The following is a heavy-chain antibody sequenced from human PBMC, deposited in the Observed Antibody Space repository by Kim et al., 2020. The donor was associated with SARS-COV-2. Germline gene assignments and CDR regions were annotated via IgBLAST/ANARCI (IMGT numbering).Heavy chain of an antibody. V-gene: IGHV5-51*01. J-gene: IGHJ4*02. CDR2: IYPGDSDT. Sequence: GESLKISCKASGYRFAYYWIGWVRQMPGKGLEWMGIIYPGDSDTRYSPSFQGQVTISADNSIDTAYLQWSSLKASDTAMYYCARHSGCKNGVCYQIDYWGQGTLVTVSS. CDR1: GYRFAYYW. CDR3: ARHSGCKNGVCYQIDY. D-gene: IGHD2-8*01.